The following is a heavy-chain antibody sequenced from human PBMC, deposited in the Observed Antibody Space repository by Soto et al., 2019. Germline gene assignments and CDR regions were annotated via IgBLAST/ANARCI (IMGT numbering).Heavy chain of an antibody. CDR1: GGSFSGYY. V-gene: IGHV4-34*01. D-gene: IGHD3-10*01. CDR2: INHSGST. CDR3: ARAPMVRGVIYVDY. J-gene: IGHJ4*02. Sequence: QVQLQQWGAGLLKPSETLSLTCAVYGGSFSGYYWSWIRQPPGKGLEWIGEINHSGSTNYNPSLKSRVTISVDTFKNQFSLKLSSVTASDTAVYYCARAPMVRGVIYVDYWGQETLVTVSS.